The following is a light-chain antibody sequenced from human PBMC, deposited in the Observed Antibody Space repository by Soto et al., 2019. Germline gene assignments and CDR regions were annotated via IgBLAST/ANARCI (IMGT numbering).Light chain of an antibody. CDR3: HQRRSWPST. Sequence: EVVLTQSPATLSLSAGERASLSCRASQDVGSLIAWYQQKPGQPPRLLIYDASNRATGIPARFSGSGSGTDFVLTISSLEPEDFAVYYCHQRRSWPSTFGQGTRLEIK. CDR2: DAS. CDR1: QDVGSL. V-gene: IGKV3-11*01. J-gene: IGKJ5*01.